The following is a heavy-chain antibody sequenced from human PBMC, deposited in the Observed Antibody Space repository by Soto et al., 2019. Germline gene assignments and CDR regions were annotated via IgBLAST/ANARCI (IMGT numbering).Heavy chain of an antibody. Sequence: QVQLVESGGGVVQPGRSLRLSCAASGFSFSISPMHWVRQDPGKGPEWVARISYDGTNKFYADSVKGRFTISRDNSKSTLYLQVDSLRPEDAAVYYCARDPKTSGGQNWAFNNFASWGQGTLVTVSS. CDR1: GFSFSISP. CDR3: ARDPKTSGGQNWAFNNFAS. D-gene: IGHD7-27*01. J-gene: IGHJ5*01. V-gene: IGHV3-30-3*01. CDR2: ISYDGTNK.